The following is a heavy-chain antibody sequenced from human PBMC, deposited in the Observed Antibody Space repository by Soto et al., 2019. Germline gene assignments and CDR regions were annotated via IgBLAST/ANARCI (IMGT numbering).Heavy chain of an antibody. Sequence: SVKVSCKASGGTFSSYAISWVRQAPGQGLEWMGGIIPIFGTANYAQKFQGRVTITADKSTSTAYMELSSLRSEDTAVYYCARKEPDYDILTGYYGMDVWGQGTTVTVAS. D-gene: IGHD3-9*01. J-gene: IGHJ6*02. CDR3: ARKEPDYDILTGYYGMDV. CDR2: IIPIFGTA. CDR1: GGTFSSYA. V-gene: IGHV1-69*06.